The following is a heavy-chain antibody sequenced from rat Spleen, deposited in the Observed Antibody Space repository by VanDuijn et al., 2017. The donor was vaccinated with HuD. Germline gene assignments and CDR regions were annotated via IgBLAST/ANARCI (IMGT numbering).Heavy chain of an antibody. J-gene: IGHJ2*01. D-gene: IGHD1-12*02. CDR2: IVYDGSGT. CDR1: GFTFSDYA. Sequence: EVQLVESGGGLVQPGRSLKLSCAGSGFTFSDYAMAWVRQAPKKGLEWVATIVYDGSGTYYRDSVKGRFTISRDNAKSTLYLQMNSRRSEDTATYYCTRDRRYYDGSYYSYFDYWGQGVMVTVSS. CDR3: TRDRRYYDGSYYSYFDY. V-gene: IGHV5-7*01.